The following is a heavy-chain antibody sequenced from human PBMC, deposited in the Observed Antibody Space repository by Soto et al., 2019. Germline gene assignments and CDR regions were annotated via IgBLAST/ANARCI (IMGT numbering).Heavy chain of an antibody. V-gene: IGHV4-4*02. Sequence: QVQLQESGPGLVKPSETLSLTCAVSGDSISGSQWWSWVRLPPGKGLEWIGEISHTGTTNYNPSLTSRVTMSVDKPKNQFSLILTSVTAADTAVYYCAGVISSRDEYFDYWGQGTVVTVSP. J-gene: IGHJ4*02. CDR1: GDSISGSQW. CDR2: ISHTGTT. D-gene: IGHD2-2*01. CDR3: AGVISSRDEYFDY.